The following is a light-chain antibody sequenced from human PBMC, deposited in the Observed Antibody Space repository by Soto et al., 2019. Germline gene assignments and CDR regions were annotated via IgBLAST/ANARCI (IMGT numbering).Light chain of an antibody. Sequence: QSALTQPASVSGSPGQSITISCTGTTSDVGGYNFVSWYQHHPGKAPKLMIYNAFDRPSGVFNRFSGSKSGNTASLTISGLQAEDEAHYYCSSYTRGRVVFGGGTKLTVL. CDR3: SSYTRGRVV. J-gene: IGLJ2*01. CDR1: TSDVGGYNF. V-gene: IGLV2-14*03. CDR2: NAF.